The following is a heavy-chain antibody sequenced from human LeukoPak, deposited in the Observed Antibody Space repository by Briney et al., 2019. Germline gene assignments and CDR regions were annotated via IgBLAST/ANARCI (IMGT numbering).Heavy chain of an antibody. J-gene: IGHJ4*02. CDR3: ARDPGGYFDY. CDR2: ISSSSSII. V-gene: IGHV3-48*01. D-gene: IGHD3-10*01. Sequence: PGGSLRLSCAASGFTFSSYSMNWVRQAPGKGLEWVSYISSSSSIIYYADSVKGRFTISRDNVKNSLYLQMNSLRAEDTAVYHCARDPGGYFDYWGQGTLVTVSS. CDR1: GFTFSSYS.